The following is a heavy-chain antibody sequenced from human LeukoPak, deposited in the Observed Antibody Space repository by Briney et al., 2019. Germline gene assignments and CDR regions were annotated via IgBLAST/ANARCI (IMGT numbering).Heavy chain of an antibody. J-gene: IGHJ4*02. CDR1: GFTFSSYK. V-gene: IGHV3-21*06. CDR3: TRVGYIDEGIDY. CDR2: IGSSSSYI. Sequence: GGSLRLSCAASGFTFSSYKMNWVRQAPGKGLEWVSSIGSSSSYIYYADSVKGRFTISRDNAKNSLYLQMNSLRAEDTAIYYCTRVGYIDEGIDYWGQGTLVTVSS. D-gene: IGHD5-24*01.